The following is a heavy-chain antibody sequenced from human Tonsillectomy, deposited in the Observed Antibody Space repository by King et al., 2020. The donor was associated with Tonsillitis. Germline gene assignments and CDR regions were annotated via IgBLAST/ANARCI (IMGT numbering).Heavy chain of an antibody. J-gene: IGHJ6*02. V-gene: IGHV4-30-2*01. Sequence: LQLQESGSGLVKPSQTLSLTCDVSCGSLNSGSGVYSWTWIRPPPGKGLEFLGYIYASGSSDYNPSLQSLATISLDRSKNTFSLRLTSVTAADTAVYYCARDRGLVTPYYYGLDVWGQGTTVIVSS. CDR3: ARDRGLVTPYYYGLDV. CDR1: CGSLNSGSGVYS. CDR2: IYASGSS. D-gene: IGHD3/OR15-3a*01.